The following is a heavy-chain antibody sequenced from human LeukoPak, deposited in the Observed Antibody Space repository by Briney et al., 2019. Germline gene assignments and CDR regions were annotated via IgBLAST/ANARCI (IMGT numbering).Heavy chain of an antibody. Sequence: SVKVSCKASGFTFTSSAMQWVRQARGQRLERIGWIVVGSGNTNYAQKFQERVTITRDMSTSTAYMELSSLRSEDTAVYYCAAGGLEWELTLARSDYYGMDVWGQGTTVTVSS. D-gene: IGHD1-26*01. J-gene: IGHJ6*02. V-gene: IGHV1-58*02. CDR1: GFTFTSSA. CDR2: IVVGSGNT. CDR3: AAGGLEWELTLARSDYYGMDV.